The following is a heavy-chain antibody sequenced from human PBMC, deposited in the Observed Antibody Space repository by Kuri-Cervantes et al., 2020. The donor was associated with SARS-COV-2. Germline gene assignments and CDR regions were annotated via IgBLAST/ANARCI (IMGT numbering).Heavy chain of an antibody. Sequence: ESLKISCTVSGGSIASYYWSWLRQPPGEGLEWIGYIHYSGSTDSNPSLKSRVTMSLDTSKNQFSLKLSSVTAADTAVYYCARAPNYSTSTYYFDYWGQGILVTVSS. V-gene: IGHV4-59*01. J-gene: IGHJ4*02. CDR3: ARAPNYSTSTYYFDY. D-gene: IGHD6-6*01. CDR2: IHYSGST. CDR1: GGSIASYY.